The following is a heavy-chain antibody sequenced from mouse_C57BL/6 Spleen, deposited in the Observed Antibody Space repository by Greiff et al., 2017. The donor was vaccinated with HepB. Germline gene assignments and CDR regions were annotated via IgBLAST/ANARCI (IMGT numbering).Heavy chain of an antibody. CDR3: ALGTAWFAY. D-gene: IGHD4-1*01. CDR2: INPYNGGT. J-gene: IGHJ2*01. CDR1: GYTFTDYY. V-gene: IGHV1-19*01. Sequence: EVQLQQSGPVLVKPGASVKMSCKASGYTFTDYYMNWVKQSHGKSLEWIGVINPYNGGTSYNQKFKGKATLTVDKSSSTAYMELNSLTSEDSAVYYCALGTAWFAYWGQGTTLTVSS.